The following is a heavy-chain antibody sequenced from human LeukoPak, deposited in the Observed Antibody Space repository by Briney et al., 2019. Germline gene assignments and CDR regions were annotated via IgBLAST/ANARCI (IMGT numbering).Heavy chain of an antibody. J-gene: IGHJ4*02. CDR3: ASGVSTFDY. CDR2: IIPIFGTA. CDR1: LDTFSIYV. D-gene: IGHD3-10*01. Sequence: SVKVSSKASLDTFSIYVISFVRQAPEQGLERMGGIIPIFGTANNTQKFQARVTITANKTTNTAYMEQSRLRSEDTAVYYCASGVSTFDYWGQGTLVTVSS. V-gene: IGHV1-69*06.